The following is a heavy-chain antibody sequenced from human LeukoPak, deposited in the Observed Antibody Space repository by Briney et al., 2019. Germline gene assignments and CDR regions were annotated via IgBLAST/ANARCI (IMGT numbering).Heavy chain of an antibody. J-gene: IGHJ3*02. CDR2: ISGSGGST. CDR1: GFTFSSYA. CDR3: AKVTSESDAFDI. Sequence: GGSLRLSCAASGFTFSSYAMSWVRQAPGKGLEWVSGISGSGGSTFYADSVKGRFTISRDNSKNTLYMQMNSLRAEDTAVYYCAKVTSESDAFDIWGQGTMVTVSS. V-gene: IGHV3-23*01.